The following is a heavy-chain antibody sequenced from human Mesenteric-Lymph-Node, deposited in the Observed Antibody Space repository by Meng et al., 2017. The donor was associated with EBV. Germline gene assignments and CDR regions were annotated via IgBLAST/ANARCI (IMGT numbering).Heavy chain of an antibody. CDR3: TRVVYREFDP. D-gene: IGHD5/OR15-5a*01. CDR1: GYTFTSNY. CDR2: INHSSGGT. J-gene: IGHJ5*02. Sequence: QAQVGPSGAEVKKPGASVMVSVTASGYTFTSNYIHWVRQAPGQGPVCMGLINHSSGGTSYAQKFQGRVTMTRDTSTSTVYMEVISLRSDATAVYYCTRVVYREFDPWGQGTLVTVSS. V-gene: IGHV1-46*01.